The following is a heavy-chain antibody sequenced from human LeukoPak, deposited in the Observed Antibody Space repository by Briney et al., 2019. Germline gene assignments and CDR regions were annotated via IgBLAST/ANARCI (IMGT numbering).Heavy chain of an antibody. J-gene: IGHJ4*02. D-gene: IGHD1-26*01. CDR2: ISYDGSNK. V-gene: IGHV3-30-3*02. CDR1: GFTFSSYA. CDR3: AKLSRSGSYIDY. Sequence: GGSLRLSCAASGFTFSSYAMHWVRQAPGKGLEWVAVISYDGSNKYYADSVKGRFTISRDNSKNTLYLQMNSLRAEDTAVYYCAKLSRSGSYIDYWGQGTLVTVSS.